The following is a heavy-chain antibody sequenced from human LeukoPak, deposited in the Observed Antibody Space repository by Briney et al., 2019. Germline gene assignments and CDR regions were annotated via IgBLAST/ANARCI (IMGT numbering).Heavy chain of an antibody. CDR3: AKDGVHSSSCLNWFDP. CDR2: ISGSGGST. CDR1: GFTFSNYA. Sequence: GGSLRLSCAASGFTFSNYAMSWVRQAPGKGLVWVSCISGSGGSTYYADSVKGRFTISRDNSKNTLYPQMNSLRAEDTAVYYCAKDGVHSSSCLNWFDPWGQGTLVTVSS. J-gene: IGHJ5*02. D-gene: IGHD6-6*01. V-gene: IGHV3-23*01.